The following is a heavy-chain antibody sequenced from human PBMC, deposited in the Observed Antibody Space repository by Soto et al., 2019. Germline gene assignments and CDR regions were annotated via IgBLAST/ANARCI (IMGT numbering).Heavy chain of an antibody. CDR1: GFTFSSYA. CDR3: ARAWGSSGYWSGFDF. Sequence: QVQLVESGGGVVQPGRSLRLSCAASGFTFSSYAMHWVRQAPGKGLEWVAVISYEGSNKYYADSVKGRFTISRDNSKSTLYLQMNSLSDEDTAVYYCARAWGSSGYWSGFDFWGQGTLVTVSS. V-gene: IGHV3-30-3*01. CDR2: ISYEGSNK. J-gene: IGHJ4*02. D-gene: IGHD3-22*01.